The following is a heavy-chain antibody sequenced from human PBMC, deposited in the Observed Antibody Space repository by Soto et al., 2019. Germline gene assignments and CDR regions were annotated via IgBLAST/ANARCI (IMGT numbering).Heavy chain of an antibody. CDR1: GFSLSTSGVG. D-gene: IGHD3-9*01. CDR3: AHRNYDILTGYSPYYYYYMDV. Sequence: SGPTLVKPTQTLTLTCTFSGFSLSTSGVGVGWIRQPPGKALEWLALIYWDDDKRYSPSLKSRLTITKDTSKNQVVLTMTNMDPVDTATYYCAHRNYDILTGYSPYYYYYMDVWGKGTTVTVSS. J-gene: IGHJ6*03. CDR2: IYWDDDK. V-gene: IGHV2-5*02.